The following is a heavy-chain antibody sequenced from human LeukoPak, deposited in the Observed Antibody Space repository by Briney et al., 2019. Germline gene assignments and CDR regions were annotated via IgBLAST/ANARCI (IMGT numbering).Heavy chain of an antibody. CDR2: ITDSGGDT. D-gene: IGHD6-19*01. Sequence: PGGSLRLSCAASGFSFNNYAMSWVRQAPGKGLEWVSAITDSGGDTYHADSVRGRFTISRDNSMNTLYLQMNSLSVEDSAVYLCAKKGQWLDMYYFDCWGQGTLVTVCS. J-gene: IGHJ4*02. CDR1: GFSFNNYA. V-gene: IGHV3-23*01. CDR3: AKKGQWLDMYYFDC.